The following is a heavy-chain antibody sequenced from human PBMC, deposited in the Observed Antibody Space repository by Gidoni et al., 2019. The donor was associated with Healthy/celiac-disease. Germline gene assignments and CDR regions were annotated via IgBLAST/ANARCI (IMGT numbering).Heavy chain of an antibody. J-gene: IGHJ3*02. CDR2: IYTSGST. CDR1: GGSISSGSYY. V-gene: IGHV4-61*02. CDR3: ASRYLTDAFDI. D-gene: IGHD1-26*01. Sequence: QVQLQDSGPGLVKPSQTLSLTCTVSGGSISSGSYYWSWIRPPAGKGLEWIGRIYTSGSTNYNPSLKSRVTISVDTSKNQFSLKLSSVTAADTAVYYCASRYLTDAFDIWGQGTMVTVSS.